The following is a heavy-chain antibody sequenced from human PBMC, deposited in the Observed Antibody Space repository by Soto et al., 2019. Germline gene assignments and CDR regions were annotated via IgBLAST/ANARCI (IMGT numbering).Heavy chain of an antibody. CDR2: ISGSGGST. J-gene: IGHJ4*02. CDR1: GFTFSSYA. Sequence: EVPLLESGGGLVQPGGSLRLSSAASGFTFSSYAMSWVRQAPGKGLEWVSVISGSGGSTYYADSVKGRFTISRDNSKNTLYLQMNSLRAEDTAVYYCARRTSGWYLDYWGQGTLVTVSS. V-gene: IGHV3-23*01. CDR3: ARRTSGWYLDY. D-gene: IGHD6-19*01.